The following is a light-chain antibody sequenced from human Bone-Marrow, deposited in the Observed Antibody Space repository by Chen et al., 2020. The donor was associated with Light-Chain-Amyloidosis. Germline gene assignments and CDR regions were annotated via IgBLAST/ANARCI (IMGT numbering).Light chain of an antibody. CDR1: SSYIGGDNH. V-gene: IGLV2-14*01. Sequence: QSALTQPAAGFGSPGQSITISCTGTSSYIGGDNHVSWYQQHPDKAPKLMIYEVTRRPSWVTDRFSGSKSDNTASLTISGLQTEDKADYFCSSYTITNTLVFGSGTRVTVL. CDR3: SSYTITNTLV. CDR2: EVT. J-gene: IGLJ1*01.